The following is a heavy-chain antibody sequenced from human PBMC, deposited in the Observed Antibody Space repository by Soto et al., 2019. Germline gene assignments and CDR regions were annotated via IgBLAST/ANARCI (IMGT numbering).Heavy chain of an antibody. V-gene: IGHV3-15*07. Sequence: GGSLRLSCAASGFTFSDAWINWVRQAPGKGLEWVGRIKSKIDGGTTDFAAPVKGRFAISRDDSRDMVYMEMYSLKTDDTAVYYYTTDTFFTRHLERRDKRADGTSITDS. J-gene: IGHJ5*01. D-gene: IGHD1-1*01. CDR2: IKSKIDGGTT. CDR1: GFTFSDAW. CDR3: TTDTFFTRHLERRDKRADGTSITDS.